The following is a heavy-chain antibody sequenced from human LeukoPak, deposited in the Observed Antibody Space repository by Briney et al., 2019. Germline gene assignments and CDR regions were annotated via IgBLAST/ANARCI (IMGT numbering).Heavy chain of an antibody. Sequence: ASVKVSCKASGYTFINYYLHWVRQAPGQGLEWMGIINPSSGGTSYAQKFQGRVTMTRATSTSTVYMELSSLRPEDTAVYYCARLGISAAVTGYYFDYWGQGTLVPVSS. CDR3: ARLGISAAVTGYYFDY. D-gene: IGHD6-13*01. CDR2: INPSSGGT. J-gene: IGHJ4*02. CDR1: GYTFINYY. V-gene: IGHV1-46*01.